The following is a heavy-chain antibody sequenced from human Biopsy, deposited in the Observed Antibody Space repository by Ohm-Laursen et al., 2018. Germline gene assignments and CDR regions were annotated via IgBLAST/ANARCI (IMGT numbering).Heavy chain of an antibody. V-gene: IGHV1-69*13. D-gene: IGHD3-10*01. CDR3: AGGAAKGNPYDH. CDR1: GGTFSSYV. CDR2: IIPTFDTP. J-gene: IGHJ5*02. Sequence: VKVSCKASGGTFSSYVISWVRQAPGQGLEWMGRIIPTFDTPTYAPDFQGRVTFTADKSTGTAHLDLRSLRSEDTAVYYCAGGAAKGNPYDHWGQGTLVTVSS.